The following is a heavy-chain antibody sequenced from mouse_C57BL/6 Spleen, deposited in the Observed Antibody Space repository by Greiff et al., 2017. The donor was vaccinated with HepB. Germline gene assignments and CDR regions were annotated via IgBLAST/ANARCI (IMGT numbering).Heavy chain of an antibody. CDR3: ARAVVASYWYFDV. CDR1: GYTFTTYP. J-gene: IGHJ1*03. Sequence: VQLVESGAELVKPGASVKMSCKASGYTFTTYPIEWMKQNHGKSLEWIGNFHPYNDDTKYNEKFKGKATLTVEKSSSTVYLELSRLTSDDSAVYYCARAVVASYWYFDVWGTGTTVTVSS. V-gene: IGHV1-47*01. CDR2: FHPYNDDT. D-gene: IGHD1-1*01.